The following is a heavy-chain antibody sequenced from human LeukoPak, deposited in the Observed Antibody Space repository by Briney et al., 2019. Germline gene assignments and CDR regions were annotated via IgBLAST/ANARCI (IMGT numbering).Heavy chain of an antibody. V-gene: IGHV1-18*01. J-gene: IGHJ6*04. CDR2: ISAYNGNT. D-gene: IGHD3-3*01. CDR1: GGTFSSYA. Sequence: ASVKVSCKASGGTFSSYAISWVRQAPGQGLEWMGWISAYNGNTNYAQKLQGRVTMTTDTSTSTAYMELRSLRSDDTAVYYCARESRQITIFGAHHPRTAQVMDVWGKGTTVTVSS. CDR3: ARESRQITIFGAHHPRTAQVMDV.